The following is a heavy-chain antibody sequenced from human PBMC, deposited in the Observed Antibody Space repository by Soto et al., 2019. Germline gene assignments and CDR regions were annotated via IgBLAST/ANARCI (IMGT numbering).Heavy chain of an antibody. CDR2: IYSGGST. J-gene: IGHJ6*02. CDR3: ARVSNYYYYGMDV. V-gene: IGHV3-53*01. CDR1: GFTVSSHY. Sequence: EVQLVESGGGLIQPGGSLRLSCAASGFTVSSHYMSWVRQAPGKGLEWVSVIYSGGSTYYADSVKGRFTISRDNSKNTLYLQMNSLRAEDTAVYYCARVSNYYYYGMDVWGQGTTVTVSS.